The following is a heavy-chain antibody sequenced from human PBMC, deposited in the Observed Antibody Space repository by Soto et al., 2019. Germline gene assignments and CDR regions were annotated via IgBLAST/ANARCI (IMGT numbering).Heavy chain of an antibody. Sequence: QVQLVQSGAEVKKPGSSVKVSCKASGGTFSRYAISWVRQAPGQGLEWMGGIIPIFGTANYAQKFQGRVTITADKSTSTAYMELSSLRSEDTAVYYCAREENIAAPLEIYYYYYGMDVWGQGTTVTVSS. D-gene: IGHD6-6*01. J-gene: IGHJ6*02. CDR3: AREENIAAPLEIYYYYYGMDV. CDR1: GGTFSRYA. CDR2: IIPIFGTA. V-gene: IGHV1-69*06.